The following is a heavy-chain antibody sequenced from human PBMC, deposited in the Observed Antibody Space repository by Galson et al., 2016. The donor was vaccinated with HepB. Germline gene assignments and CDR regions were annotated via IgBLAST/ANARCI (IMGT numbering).Heavy chain of an antibody. Sequence: SVKVSCKASGYTFSDYYIHWVRQAPGQGLQWMGRINPKNGGTNHAQKFQGRVTMTGDTSNTTAYMELSSLKSDDTAVYYCARDPGPDGHNLYYYYYMDVWGKGTTVTVSS. J-gene: IGHJ6*03. CDR1: GYTFSDYY. CDR3: ARDPGPDGHNLYYYYYMDV. D-gene: IGHD5-24*01. CDR2: INPKNGGT. V-gene: IGHV1-2*06.